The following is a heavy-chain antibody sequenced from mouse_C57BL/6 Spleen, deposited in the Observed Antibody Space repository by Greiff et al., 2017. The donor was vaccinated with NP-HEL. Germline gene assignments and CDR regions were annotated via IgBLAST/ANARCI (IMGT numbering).Heavy chain of an antibody. D-gene: IGHD2-4*01. CDR3: APIYYDYDAAWFAY. CDR1: GYTFTSYW. V-gene: IGHV1-64*01. CDR2: IHPNSGST. J-gene: IGHJ3*01. Sequence: QVQLQQPGAELVKPGASVKLSCKASGYTFTSYWMHWVKQRPGQGLEWIGMIHPNSGSTNYNEKFKSKATLTVDKSSSTAYMQLSSLTSEDSAVYYCAPIYYDYDAAWFAYWGQGTLVTVSA.